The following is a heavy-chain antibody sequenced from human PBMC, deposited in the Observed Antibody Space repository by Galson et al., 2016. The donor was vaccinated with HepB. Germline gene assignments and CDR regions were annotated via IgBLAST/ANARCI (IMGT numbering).Heavy chain of an antibody. CDR3: ARGPLIRTYSYYGMDV. D-gene: IGHD2-8*01. CDR1: GGSISSGGYY. V-gene: IGHV4-31*03. Sequence: TLSLTCTVSGGSISSGGYYWSWIRQHPGKGLEWIGYIYFTGSTYYNPSLKSRVSISVDTSNNQFSLKLRSVTAADTAVYYCARGPLIRTYSYYGMDVWGQGTTVTVSS. CDR2: IYFTGST. J-gene: IGHJ6*02.